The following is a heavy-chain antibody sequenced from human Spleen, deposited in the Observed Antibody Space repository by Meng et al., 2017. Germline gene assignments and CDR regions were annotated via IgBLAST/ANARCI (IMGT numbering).Heavy chain of an antibody. J-gene: IGHJ5*02. CDR1: GFTFSSYA. Sequence: GESLKISCAASGFTFSSYAMHWVRQAPGKGLEWVAVISYDGSNKYYADSVKGRFTISRDNSKNTLYLQMNSLRAEDTAVYYCARDRYGIHTYHWFDPWGQGTLVTVSS. CDR2: ISYDGSNK. V-gene: IGHV3-30*04. D-gene: IGHD1-1*01. CDR3: ARDRYGIHTYHWFDP.